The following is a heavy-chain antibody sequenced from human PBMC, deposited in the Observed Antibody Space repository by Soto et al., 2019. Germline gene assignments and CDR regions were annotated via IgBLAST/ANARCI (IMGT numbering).Heavy chain of an antibody. CDR1: GGSISSGGYY. CDR3: ARGLHGGYCRGGSCYDNWFDP. V-gene: IGHV4-31*03. J-gene: IGHJ5*02. D-gene: IGHD2-15*01. CDR2: IYYSGST. Sequence: QVQLQESGPGLVKPSQTLSLTCTVSGGSISSGGYYWSWIRQHPGKGLEWIGYIYYSGSTYYNPYLKSRVTISVDTSKNPFSLKLSSVTAADTAVYYCARGLHGGYCRGGSCYDNWFDPCGQGTLVNVSS.